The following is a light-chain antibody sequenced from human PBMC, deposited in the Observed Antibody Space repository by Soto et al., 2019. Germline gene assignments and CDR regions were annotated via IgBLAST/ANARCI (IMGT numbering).Light chain of an antibody. CDR3: QQYGSSTMYT. V-gene: IGKV3-20*01. Sequence: ELVLTQSPGTLSLSPGERATLSCRASQSVSSSYLAWYQQKPGQAPRLLIYGASSRATGIPDTFSGSGSGTDFTLTISRLEPEDFAVYYCQQYGSSTMYTFGQGTKLEI. CDR2: GAS. J-gene: IGKJ2*01. CDR1: QSVSSSY.